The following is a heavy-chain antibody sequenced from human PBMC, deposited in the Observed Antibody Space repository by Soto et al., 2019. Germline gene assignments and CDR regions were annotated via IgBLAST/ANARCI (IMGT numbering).Heavy chain of an antibody. CDR3: AKEGRLRSPAGDYFDS. Sequence: EVALLDSGGHLVQPGGSLRLSCEGSGFSFPDYDMNWVRQTPGKGLEWVAAVGRFGNTYYRDSVRCRFTISRDDSRNTVYLQMKRLRVEDTAVYFCAKEGRLRSPAGDYFDSWAQGSLVTVSS. V-gene: IGHV3-23*01. CDR2: VGRFGNT. CDR1: GFSFPDYD. J-gene: IGHJ4*02. D-gene: IGHD3-10*01.